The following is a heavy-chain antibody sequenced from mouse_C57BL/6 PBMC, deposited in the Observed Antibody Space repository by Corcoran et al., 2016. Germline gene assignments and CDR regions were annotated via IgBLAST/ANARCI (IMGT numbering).Heavy chain of an antibody. Sequence: QIQLVQSGPELKKPGETVKISCKASGYTFTTYGMSWVKQAPGKGLKWMGWINTYSGVPTYADDFKGRFAFSLETSASTAYLQINNLKNEDTATYFCARLLWPSWGQGTSVTVSS. D-gene: IGHD2-1*01. CDR3: ARLLWPS. CDR2: INTYSGVP. J-gene: IGHJ4*01. CDR1: GYTFTTYG. V-gene: IGHV9-3*01.